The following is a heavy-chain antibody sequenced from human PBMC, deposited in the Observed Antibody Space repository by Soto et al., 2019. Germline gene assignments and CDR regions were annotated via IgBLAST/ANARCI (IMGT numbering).Heavy chain of an antibody. V-gene: IGHV3-21*01. CDR3: AREDSTSSSGWLGWFDP. Sequence: GGSLRLSCAASGFTFSSYSMSWVRQAPGKGLEWVSSISSSSSYIYYADSVKGRFTISRDNAKSSLYLQMNSLRAEDTAVYYCAREDSTSSSGWLGWFDPWGQGTLVTVSS. J-gene: IGHJ5*02. D-gene: IGHD6-19*01. CDR1: GFTFSSYS. CDR2: ISSSSSYI.